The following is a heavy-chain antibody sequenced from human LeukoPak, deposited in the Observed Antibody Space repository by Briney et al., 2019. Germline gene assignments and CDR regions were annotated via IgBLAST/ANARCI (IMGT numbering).Heavy chain of an antibody. D-gene: IGHD2-2*01. CDR2: IIPIFGTA. J-gene: IGHJ4*02. Sequence: SVKVSRKASGGTFSSYAISWVRQAPGQGLEWMGGIIPIFGTANYAQKFQGRVTITADKSTSTAYMELSSLRSEDTAVYYCAHARDCSSTSCYQYYFDYWGQGTLVTVSS. CDR1: GGTFSSYA. CDR3: AHARDCSSTSCYQYYFDY. V-gene: IGHV1-69*06.